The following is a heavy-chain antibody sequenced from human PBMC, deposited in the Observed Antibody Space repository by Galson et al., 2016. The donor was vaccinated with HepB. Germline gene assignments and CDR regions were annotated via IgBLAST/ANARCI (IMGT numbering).Heavy chain of an antibody. CDR2: IDHSDSST. CDR1: GYSFTGYW. V-gene: IGHV5-10-1*01. D-gene: IGHD3-22*01. CDR3: AISHYYDSSAYSYHY. J-gene: IGHJ4*02. Sequence: QSGAEVKKPGESLKISCKGSGYSFTGYWISWVRQMPGKGLEWVGRIDHSDSSTKYSPSFQDHVTISADKSISTAYLQWSSLKASDTAMYYCAISHYYDSSAYSYHYWGQGTLVTVSS.